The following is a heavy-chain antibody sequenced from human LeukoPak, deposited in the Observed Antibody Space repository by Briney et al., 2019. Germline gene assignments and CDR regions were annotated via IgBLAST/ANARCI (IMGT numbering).Heavy chain of an antibody. CDR2: VRGGGGSA. V-gene: IGHV3-23*01. D-gene: IGHD5-12*01. CDR1: GFTFSSYA. J-gene: IGHJ4*02. CDR3: AKDQGYSGYDEDYYFDY. Sequence: GSLRLSCAASGFTFSSYAMTWVRQAPGKGLDWVSTVRGGGGSAYYADSVKGRFIISRDNSKNTLYLQMNSLRAEDTAVYYCAKDQGYSGYDEDYYFDYWGQGTLVTVSS.